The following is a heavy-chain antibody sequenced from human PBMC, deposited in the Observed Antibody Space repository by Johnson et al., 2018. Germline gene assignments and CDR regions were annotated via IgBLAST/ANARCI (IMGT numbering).Heavy chain of an antibody. V-gene: IGHV3-30*18. Sequence: VQLVESGGGVVQPGRSLRLSCAAAGFTFSNYDMDWVRQAPGKGLEWVAVISYHGSNKYYADSVKGRVTISRDNSKNTLYLQMNSLRAEDTAVYYCAKDRASGGDAFDIWGRGTMVTVSS. CDR2: ISYHGSNK. D-gene: IGHD2-15*01. CDR3: AKDRASGGDAFDI. J-gene: IGHJ3*02. CDR1: GFTFSNYD.